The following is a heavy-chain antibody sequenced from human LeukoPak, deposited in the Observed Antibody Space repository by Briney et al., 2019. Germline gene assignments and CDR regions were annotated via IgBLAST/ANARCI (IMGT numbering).Heavy chain of an antibody. CDR1: VYPPTRYY. Sequence: ASVKVSCTSSVYPPTRYYMDGVTQAPGQGLEWMGIINPSGGSTSYAQKFQGRVTMTMHTSPSTVYMALSSLRAEDTPVYYCSRESGMVRGTVDYWVRGHLVTVS. V-gene: IGHV1-46*01. CDR2: INPSGGST. D-gene: IGHD3-10*01. J-gene: IGHJ4*02. CDR3: SRESGMVRGTVDY.